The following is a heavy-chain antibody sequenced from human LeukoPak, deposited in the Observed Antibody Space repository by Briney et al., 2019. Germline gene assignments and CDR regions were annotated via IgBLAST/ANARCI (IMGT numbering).Heavy chain of an antibody. Sequence: ASVKVSCKASGYTFTGYYMHWVRQAPGQGLEWVGWINPNSGGTNYAQKFQGRVTMTRDTSISTAYMELSRLRSDDTAVYYCASSVYYYDSSDGLDAFDIWGQGTMVTVSS. J-gene: IGHJ3*02. D-gene: IGHD3-22*01. V-gene: IGHV1-2*02. CDR3: ASSVYYYDSSDGLDAFDI. CDR1: GYTFTGYY. CDR2: INPNSGGT.